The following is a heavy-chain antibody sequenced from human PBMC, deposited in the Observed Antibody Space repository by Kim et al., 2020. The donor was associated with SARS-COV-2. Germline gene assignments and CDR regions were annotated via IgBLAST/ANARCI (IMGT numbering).Heavy chain of an antibody. Sequence: KACADSVEGRFTISRDNAKNALYLQMNRLRAEDTAVYCCARETWAWFAPWGEGALVTVSP. D-gene: IGHD7-27*01. V-gene: IGHV3-7*01. J-gene: IGHJ5*02. CDR2: K. CDR3: ARETWAWFAP.